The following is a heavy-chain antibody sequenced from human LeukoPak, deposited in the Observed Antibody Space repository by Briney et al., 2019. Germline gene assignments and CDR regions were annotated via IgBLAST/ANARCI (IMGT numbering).Heavy chain of an antibody. CDR1: GFTFSYAW. V-gene: IGHV4-59*01. J-gene: IGHJ3*02. Sequence: PGGSLRLSCAASGFTFSYAWMSWVRQAPGKGLEWIGYVYYSGSTNYNPSLKSRVTISVDTSKNQFSLKLSSVTAADTALYYCARRNHDFWSGYRLGDAFDIWGQGTMVTVSS. CDR3: ARRNHDFWSGYRLGDAFDI. D-gene: IGHD3-3*01. CDR2: VYYSGST.